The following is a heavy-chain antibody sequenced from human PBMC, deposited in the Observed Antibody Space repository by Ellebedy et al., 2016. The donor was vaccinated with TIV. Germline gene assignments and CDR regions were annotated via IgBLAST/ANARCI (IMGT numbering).Heavy chain of an antibody. CDR3: AREPMVRGVIRRGYAMDV. J-gene: IGHJ6*02. CDR1: GFTFSSYG. D-gene: IGHD3-10*01. Sequence: SLKISXAASGFTFSSYGMHWVRQAPGKGLEWVAVIWYDGSNKYYADSVKGQFTISRDNSKNTPYLQMNSLRAEDTAVYYCAREPMVRGVIRRGYAMDVWGQGTTVTVSS. V-gene: IGHV3-33*01. CDR2: IWYDGSNK.